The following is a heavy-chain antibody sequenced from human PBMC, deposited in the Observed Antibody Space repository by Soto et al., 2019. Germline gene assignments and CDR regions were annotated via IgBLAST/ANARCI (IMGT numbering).Heavy chain of an antibody. D-gene: IGHD6-19*01. V-gene: IGHV3-49*03. CDR2: IRSKAYGGTT. CDR1: GFTFGDYA. Sequence: GGSLRLSCTASGFTFGDYAMSWFRQAPGKGLEWVGFIRSKAYGGTTEYAASVKGRFTISRDDSKSIAYLQMNSLKTEDTAVYYCTDQVAAHRPVDYYYGMDVWGQGTTVTVSS. J-gene: IGHJ6*02. CDR3: TDQVAAHRPVDYYYGMDV.